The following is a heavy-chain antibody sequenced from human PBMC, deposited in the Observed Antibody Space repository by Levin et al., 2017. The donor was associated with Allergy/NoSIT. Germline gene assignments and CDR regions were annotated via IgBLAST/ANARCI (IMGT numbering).Heavy chain of an antibody. Sequence: SETLSLTCTVSGDSISSSDSYYWNWIRHHPGKGLEWIGYIRYSGSTNYNPSLRSRVTISVDTSKNQFSLKLSSVTAADTAVYFCARVGDSSGFLRFKLYYFDSWGQGSLVTVSS. CDR2: IRYSGST. CDR1: GDSISSSDSYY. CDR3: ARVGDSSGFLRFKLYYFDS. V-gene: IGHV4-31*03. D-gene: IGHD3-22*01. J-gene: IGHJ4*02.